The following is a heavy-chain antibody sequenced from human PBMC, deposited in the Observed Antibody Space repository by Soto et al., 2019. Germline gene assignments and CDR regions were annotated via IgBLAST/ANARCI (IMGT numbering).Heavy chain of an antibody. CDR3: AVGMVREILIFESSGMHV. J-gene: IGHJ6*02. V-gene: IGHV1-69*01. CDR1: GGSFNNYA. D-gene: IGHD3-10*01. CDR2: IIPNLDTP. Sequence: QVHLVQSGAEVKKPGSSVKVSCKTSGGSFNNYAVSWVRQAPGQGLEWMGGIIPNLDTPNYAQKFQDRVTIIADESTRTVYMELRSVTSNDTAVYYCAVGMVREILIFESSGMHVWGQGTTVIVSS.